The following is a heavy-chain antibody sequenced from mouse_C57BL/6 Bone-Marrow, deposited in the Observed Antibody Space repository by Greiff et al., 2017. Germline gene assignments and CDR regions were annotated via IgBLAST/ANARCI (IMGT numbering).Heavy chain of an antibody. D-gene: IGHD1-1*01. CDR3: ARPLYYYGSSFWVAY. J-gene: IGHJ3*01. CDR2: IDPSDSET. Sequence: QVQLQQPGAELVRPGSSVKLSCKASGYTFTSYWMHWVKQRPIQGLEWIGNIDPSDSETHYNQKFKDQATLTVDKSSSTAYMQLSSLTSEDSAVYYCARPLYYYGSSFWVAYWGQGTLVTVSA. V-gene: IGHV1-52*01. CDR1: GYTFTSYW.